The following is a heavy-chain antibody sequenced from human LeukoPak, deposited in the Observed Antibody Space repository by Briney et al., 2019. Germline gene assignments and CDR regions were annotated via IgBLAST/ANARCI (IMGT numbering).Heavy chain of an antibody. Sequence: ASVKVSCKVSGYTLTELSMHWVRQAPGKGLEWMGGFDPEDGETSYAQKFQGRVTMTEDTSTDTAYMELSSLRSEDTAVYYCATRSIAAAGTLAGETWFDPWGQGTLVTVSS. D-gene: IGHD6-13*01. CDR2: FDPEDGET. CDR1: GYTLTELS. J-gene: IGHJ5*02. CDR3: ATRSIAAAGTLAGETWFDP. V-gene: IGHV1-24*01.